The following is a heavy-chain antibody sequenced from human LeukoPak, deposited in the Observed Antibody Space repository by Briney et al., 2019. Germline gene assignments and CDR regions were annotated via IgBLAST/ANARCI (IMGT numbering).Heavy chain of an antibody. Sequence: GGSLRLSCAASGFTFSSYSMNWVRQAPGKGLEWVSYISSSSSTIYYADSVKGRFTISRDNSKNTLYLQMNSLRAEDTAVYYCAKEIAVAGTGFDYWGQGTLVTVSS. D-gene: IGHD6-19*01. V-gene: IGHV3-48*01. CDR2: ISSSSSTI. CDR1: GFTFSSYS. J-gene: IGHJ4*02. CDR3: AKEIAVAGTGFDY.